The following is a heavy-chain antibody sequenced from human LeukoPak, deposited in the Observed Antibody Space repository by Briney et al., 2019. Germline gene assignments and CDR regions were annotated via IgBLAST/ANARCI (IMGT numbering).Heavy chain of an antibody. Sequence: SETLSLTCSVSGGSISSGSYYWSWIRQPAGKGLEWIGRIYTSGSTNYNPSLKSRVTISVDTSKNQFSLKLSSVTAPDTAVYYCAREGEMVLDAFDIWGQGTMVTVSS. J-gene: IGHJ3*02. CDR2: IYTSGST. D-gene: IGHD3-16*01. V-gene: IGHV4-61*02. CDR3: AREGEMVLDAFDI. CDR1: GGSISSGSYY.